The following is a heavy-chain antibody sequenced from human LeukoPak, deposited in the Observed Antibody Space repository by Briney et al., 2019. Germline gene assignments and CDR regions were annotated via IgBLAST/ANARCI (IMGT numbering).Heavy chain of an antibody. CDR3: ARDLRERVEYYYYMDV. D-gene: IGHD1-26*01. Sequence: SETLSLTCTVSGVSMRTYYWSWIRQPAGKGLEWIGRIYTSGSTNYNPSLKSRVTMSVDTSKNQFSLKLSSVTAADTAVYYCARDLRERVEYYYYMDVWGKGTTVTVSS. V-gene: IGHV4-4*07. CDR2: IYTSGST. CDR1: GVSMRTYY. J-gene: IGHJ6*03.